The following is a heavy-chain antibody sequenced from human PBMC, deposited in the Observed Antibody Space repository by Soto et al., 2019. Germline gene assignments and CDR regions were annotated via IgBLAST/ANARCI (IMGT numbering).Heavy chain of an antibody. J-gene: IGHJ4*02. CDR1: GFTFSSYG. Sequence: GGSLRLSCAASGFTFSSYGMHWVRQAPGKGLEWVAVISYDGSNKYYADSVKGRFTISRDNSKNTLYLQMNSLRAEDTAVYYCAKESRGYGNFDYWGQGTLVTVS. D-gene: IGHD3-10*01. CDR2: ISYDGSNK. V-gene: IGHV3-30*18. CDR3: AKESRGYGNFDY.